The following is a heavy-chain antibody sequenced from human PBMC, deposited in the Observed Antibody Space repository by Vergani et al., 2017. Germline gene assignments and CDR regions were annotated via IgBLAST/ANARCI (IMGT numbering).Heavy chain of an antibody. V-gene: IGHV4-4*02. D-gene: IGHD3-22*01. CDR2: IYHSGST. Sequence: QVQLQESGPGLVKPSGTLSLTCAVSGGSISSSNWWSWVRQPPGKGLEWIGEIYHSGSTNYNPSLKRRVTISVDKSKNQFSLKLSSVTAADTAVYYCATTYYYDSSGSDMGAFDIWGQGTMVTVSS. J-gene: IGHJ3*02. CDR1: GGSISSSNW. CDR3: ATTYYYDSSGSDMGAFDI.